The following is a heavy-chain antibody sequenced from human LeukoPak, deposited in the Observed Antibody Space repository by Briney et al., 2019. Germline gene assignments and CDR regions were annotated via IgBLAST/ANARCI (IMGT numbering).Heavy chain of an antibody. D-gene: IGHD2-2*01. V-gene: IGHV4-34*01. J-gene: IGHJ4*02. CDR1: GGSFSGYY. CDR2: INHSGST. CDR3: ARGRNVVVPAARAYNYFGY. Sequence: TSETLSLTCAVYGGSFSGYYWSWIRQPPGKGLEWIGEINHSGSTNYNPSLKSRVTISVDTSKNQFSLKLSSVTAADTAVYYCARGRNVVVPAARAYNYFGYWGQGTLVTVSS.